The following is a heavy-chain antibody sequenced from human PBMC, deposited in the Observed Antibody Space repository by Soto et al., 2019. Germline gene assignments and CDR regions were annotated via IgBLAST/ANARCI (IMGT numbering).Heavy chain of an antibody. CDR1: GFTFSSYA. CDR2: IGDRGGST. J-gene: IGHJ4*02. CDR3: AKDLEWEPRGTLAY. Sequence: EVQLLESGGGLEPPGGSLRLSCAASGFTFSSYAMSWVRQGPGKGLEWVSAIGDRGGSTYYADSVKGRFTISRDNSKNMLYLQMNSLRAEDTAVDYCAKDLEWEPRGTLAYWGQGTLVTVSS. V-gene: IGHV3-23*01. D-gene: IGHD1-26*01.